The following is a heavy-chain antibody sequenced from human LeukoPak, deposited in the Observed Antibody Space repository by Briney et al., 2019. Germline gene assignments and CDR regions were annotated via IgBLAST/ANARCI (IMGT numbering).Heavy chain of an antibody. Sequence: GGSLRLSCVVSGFTLSNYGIHWVRQAPGKGLEWVTFMQYDGSVEFYADSVKGRFTMSRDNSKNTAFLQMSGLRTEDTAVYFCAQDLPIEQVPGLGPGSWGRGTLVTVSS. CDR3: AQDLPIEQVPGLGPGS. CDR1: GFTLSNYG. J-gene: IGHJ4*02. V-gene: IGHV3-30*02. D-gene: IGHD3-22*01. CDR2: MQYDGSVE.